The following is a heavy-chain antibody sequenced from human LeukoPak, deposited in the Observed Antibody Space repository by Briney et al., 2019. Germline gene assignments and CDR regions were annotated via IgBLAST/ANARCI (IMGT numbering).Heavy chain of an antibody. V-gene: IGHV1-2*02. D-gene: IGHD6-6*01. CDR2: INPNSGGT. CDR3: ARSPRYSSSFDQFDY. Sequence: ASVKVSCKASGYTFTSYDINWVRQAPGQGLEWMGWINPNSGGTNYAQKFQGRVTMTRDTSISTAYMELSRLRSDDTAVYYCARSPRYSSSFDQFDYWGQGTLVTVSS. CDR1: GYTFTSYD. J-gene: IGHJ4*02.